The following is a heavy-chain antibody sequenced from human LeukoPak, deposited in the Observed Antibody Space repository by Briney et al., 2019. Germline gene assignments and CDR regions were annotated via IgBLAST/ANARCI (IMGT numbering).Heavy chain of an antibody. Sequence: SETLSLTCTVSGGSISSSSYYWGWIRQPPGKGQEWIGTIYYSGSTYYNPSLKSRVTISVDTSKNQFSLKLSSVTAADTAVYYCARGLVVGATYFDYWGQGTLVTVSS. CDR2: IYYSGST. D-gene: IGHD1-26*01. CDR3: ARGLVVGATYFDY. J-gene: IGHJ4*02. V-gene: IGHV4-39*07. CDR1: GGSISSSSYY.